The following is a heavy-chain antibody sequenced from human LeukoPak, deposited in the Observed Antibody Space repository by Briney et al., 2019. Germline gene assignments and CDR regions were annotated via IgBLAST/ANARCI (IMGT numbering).Heavy chain of an antibody. D-gene: IGHD3-16*01. J-gene: IGHJ3*02. CDR1: GFTFSRYS. CDR3: ARDAGSGMITHDGVHAFDI. V-gene: IGHV3-21*01. Sequence: GGSLRLSCAASGFTFSRYSMNWVRQAPGKGLEWVSSISSSSSYIYYADSVKGRFTISRDNAKNSLYLQMNSLRAEDTAVYYCARDAGSGMITHDGVHAFDIWGQGTMVTVSS. CDR2: ISSSSSYI.